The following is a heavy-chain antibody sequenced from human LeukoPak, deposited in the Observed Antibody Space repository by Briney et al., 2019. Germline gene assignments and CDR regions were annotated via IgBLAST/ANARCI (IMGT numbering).Heavy chain of an antibody. CDR3: VKDGSGSYYTYYFDY. D-gene: IGHD3-10*01. CDR2: ISSNGGST. Sequence: QTGGSLILSCSASGFTFSRYAMHWVRQAPGKGLEYVSAISSNGGSTYYADSVKGRFTISRDNSKNTLYLQMSSLRTEDTAVYYCVKDGSGSYYTYYFDYWGQGTLVTVSS. J-gene: IGHJ4*02. V-gene: IGHV3-64D*06. CDR1: GFTFSRYA.